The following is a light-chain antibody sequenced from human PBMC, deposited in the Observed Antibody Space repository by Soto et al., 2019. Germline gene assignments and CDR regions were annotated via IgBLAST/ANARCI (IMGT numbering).Light chain of an antibody. Sequence: QSVLTQPPSVSAAPGQKVTISCSGNRSNVGTNHLSWNQQLPGAAPKLLIYHNNKRPSGIPDRFSGSKSGTSATLDITGLQAGDEADYYCATWDSRLSVEVFGGGTQLTVL. CDR1: RSNVGTNH. V-gene: IGLV1-51*01. J-gene: IGLJ7*01. CDR3: ATWDSRLSVEV. CDR2: HNN.